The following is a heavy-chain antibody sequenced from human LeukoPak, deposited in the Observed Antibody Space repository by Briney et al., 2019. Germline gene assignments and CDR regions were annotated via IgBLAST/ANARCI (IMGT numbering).Heavy chain of an antibody. CDR1: GGSISRYY. CDR3: ARGGSGTYLSHLRFDD. V-gene: IGHV4-59*01. CDR2: IYYSGST. D-gene: IGHD3-10*01. J-gene: IGHJ4*02. Sequence: SETLSLTCIVSGGSISRYYWSWIRQPPGKGLEWIGYIYYSGSTNYNPSLKSRVTISVDTSKNQISLKLSSVTAADTAVYYCARGGSGTYLSHLRFDDWGQGTLVTVSS.